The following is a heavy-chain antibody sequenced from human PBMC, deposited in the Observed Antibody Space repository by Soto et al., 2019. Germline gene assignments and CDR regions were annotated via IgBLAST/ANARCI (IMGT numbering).Heavy chain of an antibody. D-gene: IGHD6-13*01. CDR3: ATRMYSTSWDYVVS. CDR1: GFTFTNYA. V-gene: IGHV3-23*01. CDR2: IGGGSGST. J-gene: IGHJ4*02. Sequence: EVQLLESGGGFVQSGGSLRLSCAASGFTFTNYALSWVRQAPGKGLEWVSTIGGGSGSTSYSDSVKGRFSISRENSKNTLYLQMSSLRAEDTALYYCATRMYSTSWDYVVSWGQGTVVTVSS.